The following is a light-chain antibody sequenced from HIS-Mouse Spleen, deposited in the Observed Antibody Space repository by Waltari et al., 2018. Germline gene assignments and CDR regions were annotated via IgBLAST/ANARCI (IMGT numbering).Light chain of an antibody. CDR2: EGS. V-gene: IGLV2-23*01. CDR3: CSYAGSSTFVV. CDR1: SSDVGSYNL. J-gene: IGLJ2*01. Sequence: PGQSITISCTGTSSDVGSYNLVSWYQQHPGKAPKLMIYEGSKRPSGVSNRFSGSKSGNTASLTISGLQAEDEADYYCCSYAGSSTFVVFGGGTKLTVL.